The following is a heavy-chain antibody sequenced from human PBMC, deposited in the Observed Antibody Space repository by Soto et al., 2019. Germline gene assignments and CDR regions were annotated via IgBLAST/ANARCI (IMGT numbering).Heavy chain of an antibody. J-gene: IGHJ6*03. CDR2: MNPNSGNT. V-gene: IGHV1-8*01. CDR1: GYTFTSYD. Sequence: ASVKVSCKASGYTFTSYDINWVRQATGQGLEWMGWMNPNSGNTGYAQKFQGRVTMTRNTSISTAYMELSSLRSEDTAVYYCARGTSSSLGEIYYYYYYMVVWGKGTTVTVSS. D-gene: IGHD6-6*01. CDR3: ARGTSSSLGEIYYYYYYMVV.